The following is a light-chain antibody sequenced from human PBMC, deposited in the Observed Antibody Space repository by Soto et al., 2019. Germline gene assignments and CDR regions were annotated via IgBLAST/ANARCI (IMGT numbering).Light chain of an antibody. J-gene: IGKJ4*01. Sequence: DIQMTQSPSSVSASVGDRVTITCRARQGISSWLAWYQQKPGKAPKLLIYAASSLQSGVPSRFRGSGSGPDFTRTVSSLQPEDCATSYCQQTNSFPLTFGGGTKVEIK. CDR1: QGISSW. CDR3: QQTNSFPLT. CDR2: AAS. V-gene: IGKV1-12*01.